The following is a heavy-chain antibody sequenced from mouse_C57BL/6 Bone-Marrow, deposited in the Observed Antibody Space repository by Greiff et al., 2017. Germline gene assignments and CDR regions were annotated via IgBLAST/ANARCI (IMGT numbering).Heavy chain of an antibody. CDR2: INPSSGYT. CDR3: ARGGLQLAY. CDR1: GYTFTSYT. V-gene: IGHV1-4*01. J-gene: IGHJ3*01. Sequence: QVQLKQSGAELARPGASVKMSCKASGYTFTSYTMHWVKQRPGQGLEWIGYINPSSGYTKYNQKFKDKATLTADKSSSTAYMQLSSLTSEDSAVYYCARGGLQLAYWGQGTLVTVSA. D-gene: IGHD2-4*01.